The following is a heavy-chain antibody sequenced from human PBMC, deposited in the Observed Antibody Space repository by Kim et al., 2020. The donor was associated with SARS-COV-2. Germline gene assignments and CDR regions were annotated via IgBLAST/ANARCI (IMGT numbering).Heavy chain of an antibody. CDR3: ARHTRGFGESTNWFDP. J-gene: IGHJ5*02. V-gene: IGHV4-31*02. D-gene: IGHD3-10*01. Sequence: SLKSRVNISVYTSKNQFSLKLSSVTAADTAVYYCARHTRGFGESTNWFDPWGQGTLVTVSS.